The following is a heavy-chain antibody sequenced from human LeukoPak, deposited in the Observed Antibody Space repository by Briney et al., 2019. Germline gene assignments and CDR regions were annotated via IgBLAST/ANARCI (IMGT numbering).Heavy chain of an antibody. V-gene: IGHV3-9*01. J-gene: IGHJ6*02. CDR2: ISWNSGSI. CDR1: GFTFDDYA. Sequence: GGSLRLSCAASGFTFDDYAMHWVRHAPGKGLEWVSGISWNSGSIGCADSVKGRFTISRDNAKNSLYLQMNSLRAEDTALYYCAKGRSTSLNYYYYGMDVWGQGTTVTVSS. CDR3: AKGRSTSLNYYYYGMDV. D-gene: IGHD2-2*01.